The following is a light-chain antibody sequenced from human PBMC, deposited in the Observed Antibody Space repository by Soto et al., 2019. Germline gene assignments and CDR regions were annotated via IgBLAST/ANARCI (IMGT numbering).Light chain of an antibody. CDR1: SSNIGAGYD. Sequence: QSVLTQPPSGSGAPGRGVTISCTGSSSNIGAGYDVHWYQQLPGTAPKLLIYGNSNRPSGVPDRFSGSKSGTSASLAITGLQAEDEADYYCQSYDSSQSGYVFGTGTKVTVL. V-gene: IGLV1-40*01. CDR2: GNS. J-gene: IGLJ1*01. CDR3: QSYDSSQSGYV.